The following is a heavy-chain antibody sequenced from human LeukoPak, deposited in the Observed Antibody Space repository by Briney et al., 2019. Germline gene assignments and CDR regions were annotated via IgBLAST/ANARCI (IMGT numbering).Heavy chain of an antibody. CDR2: IKTKGDGGTT. Sequence: GGSLRLSCTVSGFTLSNAWMTWVRQAPGKGLEWIGRIKTKGDGGTTGYAAPVKGRFTISRDDSKNTVYLQMNSLKIEDTAVYSCATPGRRWDYFDFWGRGTLVTVSP. CDR3: ATPGRRWDYFDF. V-gene: IGHV3-15*01. D-gene: IGHD5-24*01. CDR1: GFTLSNAW. J-gene: IGHJ4*02.